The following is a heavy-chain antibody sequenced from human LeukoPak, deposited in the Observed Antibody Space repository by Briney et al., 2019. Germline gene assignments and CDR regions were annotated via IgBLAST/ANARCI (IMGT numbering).Heavy chain of an antibody. CDR1: GFTFSDYY. Sequence: GGSLRLSCAASGFTFSDYYMSWIRQAPGKGLEWISYISNTGGTIDYADSVRGRFTISRDNAKNSLFLQMDSLRAEDTAVYYCARDGYNFDYFDYWGQGTLVTVSS. V-gene: IGHV3-11*01. J-gene: IGHJ4*02. CDR2: ISNTGGTI. D-gene: IGHD5-24*01. CDR3: ARDGYNFDYFDY.